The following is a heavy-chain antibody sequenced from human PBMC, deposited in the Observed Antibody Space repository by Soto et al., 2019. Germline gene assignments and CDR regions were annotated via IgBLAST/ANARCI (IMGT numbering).Heavy chain of an antibody. V-gene: IGHV3-23*01. D-gene: IGHD3-3*01. CDR1: GFTFSSYA. CDR3: AKSRPLPPKYDFGSGYCPNCDF. Sequence: EVQLLESGGGLVQPGGSLRLSCAASGFTFSSYAMSWVRQAPGKGLEWVSAISGSGGSTYYADSVKGRFTISRDNSKNTLYLQMNSVRAEDTAVYYCAKSRPLPPKYDFGSGYCPNCDFWGQGTLVTVSS. CDR2: ISGSGGST. J-gene: IGHJ4*02.